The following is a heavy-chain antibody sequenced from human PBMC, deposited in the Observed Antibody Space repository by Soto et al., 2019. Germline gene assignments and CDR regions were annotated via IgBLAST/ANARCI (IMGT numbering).Heavy chain of an antibody. Sequence: QVLLVQSGAEVKKPGSSVKVSCKASGGTFSSYAISWVRQAPGRGLEWMGGIIPLFGTTNYAQKFRGRVTVTADESTSTVYMERRSLRFEDTAVYYCARAHGSSWYNWFDPWGQGTLVTVSS. CDR1: GGTFSSYA. CDR3: ARAHGSSWYNWFDP. V-gene: IGHV1-69*01. J-gene: IGHJ5*02. D-gene: IGHD6-13*01. CDR2: IIPLFGTT.